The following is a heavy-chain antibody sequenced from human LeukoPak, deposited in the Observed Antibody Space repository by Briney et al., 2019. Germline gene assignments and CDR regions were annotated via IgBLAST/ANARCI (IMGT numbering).Heavy chain of an antibody. D-gene: IGHD1-26*01. CDR1: GFIFSSHG. Sequence: GGSLRLSCAASGFIFSSHGMNWVRQTPGKGLEWVAVIWYDGGNKYYADSVKGRFIISRDNSKNTLYLQMNSLRPEDTAVYYCARGPKVGATADLFDYWGQGTLVTVSS. J-gene: IGHJ4*02. CDR3: ARGPKVGATADLFDY. V-gene: IGHV3-33*01. CDR2: IWYDGGNK.